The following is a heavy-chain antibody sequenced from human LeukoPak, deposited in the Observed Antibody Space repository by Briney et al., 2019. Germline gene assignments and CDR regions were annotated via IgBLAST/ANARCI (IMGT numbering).Heavy chain of an antibody. V-gene: IGHV1-18*01. CDR1: GYTFTSYG. CDR3: ARVAAAAHNGYDYLEY. J-gene: IGHJ4*02. D-gene: IGHD5-12*01. Sequence: ASVKLSCKASGYTFTSYGITWVRQAPGQGLEWMGWISAYTGKTDYAEKLQGRVTMTTDTATRTAYMELKSLRSDDTAVYYCARVAAAAHNGYDYLEYWGQGTLVTVSS. CDR2: ISAYTGKT.